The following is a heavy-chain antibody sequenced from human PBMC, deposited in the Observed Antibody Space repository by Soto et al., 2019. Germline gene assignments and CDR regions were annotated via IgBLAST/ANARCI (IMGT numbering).Heavy chain of an antibody. CDR1: GGSISSGGYS. Sequence: SETLSLTCAVSGGSISSGGYSWSWIRQPPGKGLEWIGYIYHSGSTYYNPSLKSRVTISVDRSKNQFSLKLSSVTAADTAVYYCARDRLGPVAVAGTGWFDPWGQGTLVTVSS. V-gene: IGHV4-30-2*01. D-gene: IGHD6-19*01. CDR2: IYHSGST. J-gene: IGHJ5*02. CDR3: ARDRLGPVAVAGTGWFDP.